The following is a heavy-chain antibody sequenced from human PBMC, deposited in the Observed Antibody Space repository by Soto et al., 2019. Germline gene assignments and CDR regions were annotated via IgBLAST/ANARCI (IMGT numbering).Heavy chain of an antibody. CDR1: GYSFTDYH. CDR2: INPKSGGT. CDR3: ARGDSTDCSNGVCSFFYNHDMDV. Sequence: ASVKVSCKASGYSFTDYHIHWVRQAPGQGLEWLGRINPKSGGTSTAQKFQGWVTMTTDTSISTASMELTGLTSDDTAIYYCARGDSTDCSNGVCSFFYNHDMDVWGQGTRVPVSS. J-gene: IGHJ6*02. V-gene: IGHV1-2*04. D-gene: IGHD2-8*01.